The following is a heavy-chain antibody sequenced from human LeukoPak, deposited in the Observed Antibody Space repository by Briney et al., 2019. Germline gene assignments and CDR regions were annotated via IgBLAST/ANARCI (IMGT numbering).Heavy chain of an antibody. Sequence: GGSLRLSCAASGFTFSSYAMSWVRQAPGKGLEWVSYISSSGSTIYYADSVKGRFTISRDNAKNSLYLQMNSLRAEDTAVYYCARGASGATTFFDYWGQGTLVTVSS. J-gene: IGHJ4*02. CDR2: ISSSGSTI. CDR3: ARGASGATTFFDY. D-gene: IGHD1-26*01. V-gene: IGHV3-48*04. CDR1: GFTFSSYA.